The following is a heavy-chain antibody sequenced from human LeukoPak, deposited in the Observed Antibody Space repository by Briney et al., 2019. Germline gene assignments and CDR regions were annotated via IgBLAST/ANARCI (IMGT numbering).Heavy chain of an antibody. CDR2: ISGSGGST. CDR1: GFTFSSYA. Sequence: GGSLRLSCAASGFTFSSYAMSWVRQAPGQGLEWVSAISGSGGSTYYADSVKGRLAISRDNSKNTLYLQMHSLRAAAKAAYYCSKDAAPGSSRADPFDYWGQGTLVTVSS. CDR3: SKDAAPGSSRADPFDY. J-gene: IGHJ4*02. D-gene: IGHD2-15*01. V-gene: IGHV3-23*01.